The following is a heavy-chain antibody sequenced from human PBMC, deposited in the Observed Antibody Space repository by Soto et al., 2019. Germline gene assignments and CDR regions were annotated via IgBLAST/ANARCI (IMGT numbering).Heavy chain of an antibody. Sequence: PSETLSLTCPVSGDSLSSSSFYWGWIRQPPGKGLEWIGHIFHTGATYQNPTLKSRLRISVDTSKNQFSLNLSSVTATDTAVYCCARRRIVPTTNFDYWGQGTLVTVSS. V-gene: IGHV4-39*01. J-gene: IGHJ4*02. CDR1: GDSLSSSSFY. CDR3: ARRRIVPTTNFDY. CDR2: IFHTGAT. D-gene: IGHD1-26*01.